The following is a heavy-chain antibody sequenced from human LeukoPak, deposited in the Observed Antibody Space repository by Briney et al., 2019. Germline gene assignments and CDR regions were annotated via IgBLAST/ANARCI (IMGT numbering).Heavy chain of an antibody. CDR2: IYYSGNT. V-gene: IGHV4-39*01. J-gene: IGHJ4*02. D-gene: IGHD3-10*01. Sequence: SETLSLTCTVSGGSISSSNYYWGWIRQPPGKGLEWIGTIYYSGNTYYNPSLKSRVTISVDTSKNQFSLKLSSVTAADTAVYYCARTTATSQYGSCYFDNWGQGTTVTVSS. CDR3: ARTTATSQYGSCYFDN. CDR1: GGSISSSNYY.